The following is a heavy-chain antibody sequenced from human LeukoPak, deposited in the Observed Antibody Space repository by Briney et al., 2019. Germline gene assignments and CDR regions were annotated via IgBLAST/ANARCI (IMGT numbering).Heavy chain of an antibody. CDR3: ARQSLRNFHD. CDR2: INPNTGDP. V-gene: IGHV1-2*02. J-gene: IGHJ4*02. D-gene: IGHD5/OR15-5a*01. CDR1: GYTFTVYY. Sequence: ASVKVSCQASGYTFTVYYIHSVRQALGQGLEWMGWINPNTGDPKYAQKFQGRVTMTRDTSISTAYMELSRLRSDDTTLYYCARQSLRNFHDWRQGSLVTVSS.